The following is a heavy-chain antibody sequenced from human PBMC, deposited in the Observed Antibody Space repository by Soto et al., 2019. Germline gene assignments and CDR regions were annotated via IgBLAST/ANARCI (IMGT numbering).Heavy chain of an antibody. V-gene: IGHV4-39*01. D-gene: IGHD6-6*01. J-gene: IGHJ4*02. CDR2: IYYSGST. Sequence: SETLSLTCTVSGGSISSSSYYWGWIRQPQGKGLEWIGSIYYSGSTYYNPSLKSRVTISVDTSKNQSSLKLSSVTAADTAVYYCARLQQLVTLDYWGQGTLVTVSS. CDR3: ARLQQLVTLDY. CDR1: GGSISSSSYY.